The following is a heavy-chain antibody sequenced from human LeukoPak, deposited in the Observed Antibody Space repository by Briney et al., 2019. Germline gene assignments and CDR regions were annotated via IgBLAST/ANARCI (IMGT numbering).Heavy chain of an antibody. V-gene: IGHV3-30-3*01. J-gene: IGHJ5*02. D-gene: IGHD6-6*01. CDR3: ARDWYSSSRFDP. Sequence: GRSLRLSCAASGFTFSSYAMHWVRQAPGKGLEWVAVISYDGSNKYYADSVKGRFTISRDNSKNTLYLQMNSLRAEDTAVYYCARDWYSSSRFDPWGQGTLVTVSS. CDR1: GFTFSSYA. CDR2: ISYDGSNK.